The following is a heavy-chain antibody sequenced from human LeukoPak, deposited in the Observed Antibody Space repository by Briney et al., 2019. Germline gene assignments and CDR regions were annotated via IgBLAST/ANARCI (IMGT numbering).Heavy chain of an antibody. CDR2: ISAYNGNT. CDR3: ARGMPYYYDSPVSWFDP. J-gene: IGHJ5*02. D-gene: IGHD3-22*01. Sequence: GASVKVSCKASGYTFTSYGISWVRQAPGQGLEWMGWISAYNGNTNYAQKLQGRVTMTTDTSTSTAYMELRSLRSDDTAVYYCARGMPYYYDSPVSWFDPWGQGTLVTVSS. V-gene: IGHV1-18*01. CDR1: GYTFTSYG.